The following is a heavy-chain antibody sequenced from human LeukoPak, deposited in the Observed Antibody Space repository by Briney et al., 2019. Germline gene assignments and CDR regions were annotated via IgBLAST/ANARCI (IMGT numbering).Heavy chain of an antibody. CDR1: GGSFSGYY. Sequence: SETLSLTCAVYGGSFSGYYWGWIRQPPGKGLEWIGSMSYSGSTYYNPSLKSRVTISVDTSKNQFSLKLSSVTASDTAVYYCATSPVTTWWFDPWGQGTLVTVSS. CDR3: ATSPVTTWWFDP. CDR2: MSYSGST. D-gene: IGHD4-17*01. J-gene: IGHJ5*02. V-gene: IGHV4-34*01.